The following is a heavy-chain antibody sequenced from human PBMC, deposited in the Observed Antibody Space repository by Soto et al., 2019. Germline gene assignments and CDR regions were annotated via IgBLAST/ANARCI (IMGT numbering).Heavy chain of an antibody. J-gene: IGHJ6*02. Sequence: SETLSLTCTVSGGSISSADHYWSWIRQPPGKGLEWIGYIYYSGTTYYNPSLKSRVTISVDTSMNQFSLKVSSVTAADTAVYYCARALIQLWPHYFYGMDVWGQGTTVTVSS. CDR3: ARALIQLWPHYFYGMDV. D-gene: IGHD5-18*01. CDR2: IYYSGTT. V-gene: IGHV4-30-4*01. CDR1: GGSISSADHY.